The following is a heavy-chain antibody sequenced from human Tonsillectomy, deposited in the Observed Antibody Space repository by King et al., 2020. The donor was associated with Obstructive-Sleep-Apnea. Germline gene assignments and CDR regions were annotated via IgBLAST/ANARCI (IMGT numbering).Heavy chain of an antibody. D-gene: IGHD3-10*01. CDR3: AKVWFGELWDY. J-gene: IGHJ4*02. CDR2: ISYDGSNK. V-gene: IGHV3-30*18. Sequence: VQLAESGGGVVQPGRSLRLSCAASGFTFSSYGMHWVRQAPGKGLEWVAVISYDGSNKYYADSVKGRFTISRDNSKNTLYLQMNSLRAEDTAVYYCAKVWFGELWDYWGQGTLVTVSS. CDR1: GFTFSSYG.